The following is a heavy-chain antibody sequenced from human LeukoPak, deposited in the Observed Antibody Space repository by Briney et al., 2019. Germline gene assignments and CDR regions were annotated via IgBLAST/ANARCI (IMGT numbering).Heavy chain of an antibody. J-gene: IGHJ3*02. D-gene: IGHD6-25*01. V-gene: IGHV3-7*05. CDR3: VRDLGAALWPNAFDI. CDR1: GXTFSNYW. Sequence: SGGSLRLSCAASGXTFSNYWMTWVRQAPGIGLEWVANIKQDGSEKYYVDSVRGRFTISRDNAKMSLYLQINSLRAEDTAVYYCVRDLGAALWPNAFDIWGQGTMVTVSS. CDR2: IKQDGSEK.